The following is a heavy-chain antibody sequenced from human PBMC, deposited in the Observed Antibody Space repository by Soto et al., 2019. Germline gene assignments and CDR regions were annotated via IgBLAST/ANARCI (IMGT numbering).Heavy chain of an antibody. J-gene: IGHJ4*02. D-gene: IGHD3-10*01. CDR1: GGSISSGGYC. V-gene: IGHV4-30-2*05. CDR3: ARFAYGSGSYSSGYSYGYTFDY. CDR2: IYHSGST. Sequence: SETLSLTYAVSGGSISSGGYCWSWIRQPPGKGLEWIGYIYHSGSTYYNPSLKSRVTISVDTSKNQFSLKLSSVTAADTAVYYCARFAYGSGSYSSGYSYGYTFDYWGQGTLVTVSS.